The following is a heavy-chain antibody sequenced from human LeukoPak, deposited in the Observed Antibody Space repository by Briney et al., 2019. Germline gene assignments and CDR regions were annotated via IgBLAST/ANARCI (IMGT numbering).Heavy chain of an antibody. CDR1: GFTFSSYA. J-gene: IGHJ6*03. D-gene: IGHD3-10*01. CDR3: AKGITMVRGVRYCYMDV. Sequence: GGSLRLSCAASGFTFSSYAMSWVRQAPGKGLEWVSAISGSGGSTYYADSVKGRFTISRDNSKNTLYLQMNSLRAEDTAVYYCAKGITMVRGVRYCYMDVWGKGTTVTVSS. V-gene: IGHV3-23*01. CDR2: ISGSGGST.